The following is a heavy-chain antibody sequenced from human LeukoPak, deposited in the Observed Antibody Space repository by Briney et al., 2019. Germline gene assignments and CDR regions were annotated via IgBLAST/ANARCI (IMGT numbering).Heavy chain of an antibody. Sequence: PSETLSLTCTVSGGSISSGGYYWSWIRQHPGKGLEWIGYIYYSGSTYYNPSLKSRVTISVDTSKNQFSLKLSSVTAADTAVYYCARQPASSSWYGGNWFDPWGQGTLATVSS. V-gene: IGHV4-31*03. CDR3: ARQPASSSWYGGNWFDP. CDR2: IYYSGST. J-gene: IGHJ5*02. CDR1: GGSISSGGYY. D-gene: IGHD6-13*01.